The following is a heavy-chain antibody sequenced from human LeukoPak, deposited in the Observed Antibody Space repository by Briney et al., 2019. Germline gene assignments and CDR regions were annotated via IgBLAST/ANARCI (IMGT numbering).Heavy chain of an antibody. CDR1: GYTFTSYD. V-gene: IGHV1-8*01. J-gene: IGHJ4*02. CDR2: MNPNSGNT. Sequence: ASVEVSCRASGYTFTSYDINWVRQATGQGLEWMGWMNPNSGNTGYAQKFQGRVTMTRDTSISTAYMELSSLRSEDTAVYYCATYLGMGYYFDSWGQGTLVTVSS. CDR3: ATYLGMGYYFDS. D-gene: IGHD3-3*01.